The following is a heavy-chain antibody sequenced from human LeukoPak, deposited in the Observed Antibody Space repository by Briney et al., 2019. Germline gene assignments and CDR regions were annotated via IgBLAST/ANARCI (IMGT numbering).Heavy chain of an antibody. CDR1: GVSISSYY. V-gene: IGHV4-4*07. Sequence: SETLSLTCAASGVSISSYYRSWIRQPAGKGLEWIARIYTGGSNNYNPALKSGRTITSENTTNQFPLKLSTVMAADTAAYYYARNPGEGYFCTYAWGKGTTVTASS. CDR2: IYTGGSN. CDR3: ARNPGEGYFCTYA. J-gene: IGHJ6*03. D-gene: IGHD3-16*01.